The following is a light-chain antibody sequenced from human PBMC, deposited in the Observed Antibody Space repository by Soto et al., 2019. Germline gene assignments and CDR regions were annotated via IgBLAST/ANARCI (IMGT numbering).Light chain of an antibody. V-gene: IGKV3-15*01. J-gene: IGKJ1*01. Sequence: SPGTLSLSPCTRATLSCRASQSVSSNLAWYQQKPGQAPRLLIYGASTRPTGIPARFSGSGSGTDFTLTISSLQSEDFAVYYCQQCNNLLRTFGQGTKVDI. CDR1: QSVSSN. CDR3: QQCNNLLRT. CDR2: GAS.